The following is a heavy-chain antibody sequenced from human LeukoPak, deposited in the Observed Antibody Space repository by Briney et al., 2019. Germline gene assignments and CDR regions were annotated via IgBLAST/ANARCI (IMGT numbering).Heavy chain of an antibody. CDR3: ASRVVTADAFDI. CDR2: IYPDDSDT. J-gene: IGHJ3*02. D-gene: IGHD4-23*01. Sequence: GESLKISCKGSGYSFTTYWIGWVRQMPGKGLDWMGIIYPDDSDTRYGPSFQGQVTISADKSIRAAYLQWSSLKASDAAMYYCASRVVTADAFDIWGQGTMVTVSS. CDR1: GYSFTTYW. V-gene: IGHV5-51*01.